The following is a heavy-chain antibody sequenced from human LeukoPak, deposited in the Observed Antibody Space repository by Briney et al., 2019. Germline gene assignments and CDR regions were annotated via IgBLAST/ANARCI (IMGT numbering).Heavy chain of an antibody. V-gene: IGHV3-7*01. Sequence: GGSLRLSCAASGFTFSSYWMSWVRQAPGKGLEWVANIKPDESEKYYLDSGRGRFTISRDNAKNSLYLQMDSLRAEDTAVYYCARVRSGSYGGPYFDYWGQGTLVTVSS. J-gene: IGHJ4*02. CDR2: IKPDESEK. CDR3: ARVRSGSYGGPYFDY. D-gene: IGHD3-10*01. CDR1: GFTFSSYW.